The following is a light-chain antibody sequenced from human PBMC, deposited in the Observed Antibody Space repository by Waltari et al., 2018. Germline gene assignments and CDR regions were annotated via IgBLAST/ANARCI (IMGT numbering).Light chain of an antibody. CDR1: SNDVGGYGY. Sequence: QSALTQPASVSGSPGQSITISCTGTSNDVGGYGYVSWYQQYPGRAPNLIIYEVSSRPSGISTRFSGAKSGNPASLTISGLQADDEADYYCSSHTSTVPHVFGTGTRVTV. J-gene: IGLJ1*01. V-gene: IGLV2-14*03. CDR2: EVS. CDR3: SSHTSTVPHV.